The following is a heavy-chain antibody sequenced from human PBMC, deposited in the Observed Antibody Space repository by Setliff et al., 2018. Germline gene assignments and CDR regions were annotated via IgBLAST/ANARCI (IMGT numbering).Heavy chain of an antibody. D-gene: IGHD3-3*01. CDR2: ISSSSSTI. CDR1: GFNFRNSA. V-gene: IGHV3-48*01. CDR3: ARSYNFWSGPALDV. Sequence: GGSLRLSCAASGFNFRNSAMNWVRQAPGKGLEWVSDISSSSSTIYYADSVKGRFTISRDNAQNSLYLQMNSLRAEDTAVYYCARSYNFWSGPALDVWGKGTTVTVSS. J-gene: IGHJ6*04.